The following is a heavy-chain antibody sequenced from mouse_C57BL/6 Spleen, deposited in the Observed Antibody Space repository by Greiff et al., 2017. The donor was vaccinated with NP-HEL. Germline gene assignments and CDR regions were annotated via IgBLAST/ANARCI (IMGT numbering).Heavy chain of an antibody. V-gene: IGHV5-9-1*02. D-gene: IGHD3-2*02. CDR1: GFTFSSYA. CDR2: ISSGGDYI. CDR3: TRDGGTGQATSASFAY. J-gene: IGHJ3*01. Sequence: EVNVVESGEGLVKPGGSLKLSCAASGFTFSSYAMSWVRQTPEKRLEWVAYISSGGDYIYYADTVKGRFTISRDNARNTLYLQMSSLKSEDTAMYYCTRDGGTGQATSASFAYWGQGTLVTVSA.